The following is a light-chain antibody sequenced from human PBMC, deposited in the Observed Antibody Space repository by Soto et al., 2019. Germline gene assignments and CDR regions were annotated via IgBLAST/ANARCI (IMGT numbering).Light chain of an antibody. J-gene: IGKJ5*01. CDR1: PSVTNF. CDR2: GAF. Sequence: EIVMTQSPATLSVSPGERATLSCRASPSVTNFLAWYQQKPGQAPRLLIYGAFNRATGIPARFSGSGSGTDFTLTISSLEPEDSAVYYCQQRNVWPPVTFGQGTRWRL. V-gene: IGKV3-11*01. CDR3: QQRNVWPPVT.